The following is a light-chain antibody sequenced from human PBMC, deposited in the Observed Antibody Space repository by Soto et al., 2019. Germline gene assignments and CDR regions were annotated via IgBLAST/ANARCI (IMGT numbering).Light chain of an antibody. Sequence: MLIPSPASLAVSLGERATINCKSTQSVLNKSNNKNYLSWYQQQPGQPPRLLIYCASTRVSGVPDRFSGSGSGTDFTLTISSLQPEDEAVSYCQQYYSTTSVTFGQGTRLE. CDR1: QSVLNKSNNKNY. CDR3: QQYYSTTSVT. J-gene: IGKJ5*01. CDR2: CAS. V-gene: IGKV4-1*01.